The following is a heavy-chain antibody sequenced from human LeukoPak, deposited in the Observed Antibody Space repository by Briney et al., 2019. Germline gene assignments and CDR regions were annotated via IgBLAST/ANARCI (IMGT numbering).Heavy chain of an antibody. CDR2: ISYDGSNK. CDR1: RFTFSSYG. CDR3: AKVSGSYPLDY. J-gene: IGHJ4*02. Sequence: GGSLRLSCAASRFTFSSYGMHWVRQAPGKGLEWVAVISYDGSNKYYADSVKGRFTISRDNSKNTLYLQMNSLRAEDTAVYYCAKVSGSYPLDYWGQGTLVTVSS. V-gene: IGHV3-30*18. D-gene: IGHD1-26*01.